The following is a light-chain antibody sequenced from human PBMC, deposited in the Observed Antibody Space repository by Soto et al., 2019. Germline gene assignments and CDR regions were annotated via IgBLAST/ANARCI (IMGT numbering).Light chain of an antibody. CDR1: QTVSTY. J-gene: IGKJ1*01. CDR3: QQTSSSPWT. Sequence: DILMTQSPSSLSASIGDRVTISCRRSQTVSTYLNWYQHKPGRGPTLLIYAASSLQSGVPSRFSGGGSGTDFTLTIGSLQPEDFATYYCQQTSSSPWTLGQGTKVDIK. CDR2: AAS. V-gene: IGKV1-39*01.